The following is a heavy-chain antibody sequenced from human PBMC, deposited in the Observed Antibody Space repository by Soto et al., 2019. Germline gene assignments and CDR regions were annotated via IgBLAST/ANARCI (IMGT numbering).Heavy chain of an antibody. CDR1: GGSISSGDYY. D-gene: IGHD6-13*01. Sequence: SETLSLTCTVSGGSISSGDYYWSWIRQPPGKGLEWIGYIYYSGSTYYNPSLKSRVTISVDTSKNQFSLKLSSVTTADTAVYYCARAANVAAAGSGYYYYYGMDVWGQGTTVTVSS. J-gene: IGHJ6*02. CDR3: ARAANVAAAGSGYYYYYGMDV. CDR2: IYYSGST. V-gene: IGHV4-30-4*01.